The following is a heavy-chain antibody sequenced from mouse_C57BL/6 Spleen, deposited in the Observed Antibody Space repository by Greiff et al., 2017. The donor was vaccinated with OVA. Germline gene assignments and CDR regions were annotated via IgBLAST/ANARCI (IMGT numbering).Heavy chain of an antibody. CDR3: ARDGGSWFAY. CDR2: ISYDGSN. V-gene: IGHV3-6*01. CDR1: GYSITSGYY. J-gene: IGHJ3*01. Sequence: DVKLQESGPGLVKPSQSLSLTCSVTGYSITSGYYWNWIRQFPGNKLEWMGYISYDGSNNYNPSLKNRISITRDTSKNQFFLKLNSVTTEDTATYYCARDGGSWFAYWGQGTLVTVSA.